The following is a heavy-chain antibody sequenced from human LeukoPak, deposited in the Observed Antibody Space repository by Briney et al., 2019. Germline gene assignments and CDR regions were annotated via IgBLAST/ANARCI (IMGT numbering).Heavy chain of an antibody. CDR3: AREGNDYVRDFYYMDV. D-gene: IGHD4-17*01. Sequence: SETLSLTCTVSGYSISSGYYWGWIRQPPGKGLEWIGNIYHSGSTYYNPSLKSRVTISVDTSKNQFSLKLSSVTAADTAVYYCAREGNDYVRDFYYMDVWGKGTTVTISS. V-gene: IGHV4-38-2*02. CDR2: IYHSGST. J-gene: IGHJ6*03. CDR1: GYSISSGYY.